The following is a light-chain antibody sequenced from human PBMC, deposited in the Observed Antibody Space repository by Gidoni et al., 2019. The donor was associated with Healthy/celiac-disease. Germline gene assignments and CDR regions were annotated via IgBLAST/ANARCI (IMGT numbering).Light chain of an antibody. CDR2: GSS. Sequence: EIVMTQSPATLSVSPGERATLSCRASQRVSSNLAWYQQKPGQAPRLLISGSSTRATGIPARFSGSGSGTEFTLTISSLQSEDFAVYFCQQYNNWPPRHTFGQGTKLEIK. CDR1: QRVSSN. V-gene: IGKV3-15*01. J-gene: IGKJ2*01. CDR3: QQYNNWPPRHT.